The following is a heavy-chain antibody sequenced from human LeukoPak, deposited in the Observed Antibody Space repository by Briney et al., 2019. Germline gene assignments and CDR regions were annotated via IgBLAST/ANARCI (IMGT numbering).Heavy chain of an antibody. D-gene: IGHD4-17*01. V-gene: IGHV1-69*04. Sequence: ASVKVSCKASGGTFSSYAISWVRQAPGQGLEWMGRIIPILGIANYAQKFQGRVTITAVKSTSTAYMELSSLRSEDTAVYYCASAYGDYEMDYWGQGTLVTVSS. CDR2: IIPILGIA. CDR3: ASAYGDYEMDY. J-gene: IGHJ4*02. CDR1: GGTFSSYA.